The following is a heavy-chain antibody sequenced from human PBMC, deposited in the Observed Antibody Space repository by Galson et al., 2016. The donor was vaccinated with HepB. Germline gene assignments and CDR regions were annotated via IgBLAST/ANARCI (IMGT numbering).Heavy chain of an antibody. Sequence: SLRLSCAASTVTFRNYGMHWVRQAPGKGLVWVSYIHIDGSTTTYADSVKGRFTISRDNAKRMLYLQRNSLRAEDTAVYYCTRALDVWGKGTTVTVSS. V-gene: IGHV3-74*01. J-gene: IGHJ6*04. CDR2: IHIDGSTT. CDR1: TVTFRNYG. CDR3: TRALDV.